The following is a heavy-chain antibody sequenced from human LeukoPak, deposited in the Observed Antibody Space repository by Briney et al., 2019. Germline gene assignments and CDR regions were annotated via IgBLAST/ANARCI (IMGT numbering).Heavy chain of an antibody. V-gene: IGHV4-39*01. Sequence: PSETLSLTCAVSGASISGSGYYLGWIRQPPGKGLEWIGNIYYTGSTYYNASLQSRVTISIETSKNQISLRLNSVTAADTAMYYCAKSGGYGLIDYWGQGTLVTVSS. CDR2: IYYTGST. J-gene: IGHJ4*02. D-gene: IGHD1-26*01. CDR3: AKSGGYGLIDY. CDR1: GASISGSGYY.